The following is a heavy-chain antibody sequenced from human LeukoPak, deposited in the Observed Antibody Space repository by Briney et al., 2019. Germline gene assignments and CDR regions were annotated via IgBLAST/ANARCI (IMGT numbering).Heavy chain of an antibody. D-gene: IGHD2-8*01. J-gene: IGHJ6*03. V-gene: IGHV4-39*07. Sequence: PSETLSLTCTVSGGSISSSSYYWGWIRQPPGKGLEWIGYIYHSGSTYYNPSLKSRVTISVDRSKNQFSLKLSSVTAADTAVYYCATTYKGVATTYYYYYMDVWGKGTTVTVSS. CDR3: ATTYKGVATTYYYYYMDV. CDR1: GGSISSSSYY. CDR2: IYHSGST.